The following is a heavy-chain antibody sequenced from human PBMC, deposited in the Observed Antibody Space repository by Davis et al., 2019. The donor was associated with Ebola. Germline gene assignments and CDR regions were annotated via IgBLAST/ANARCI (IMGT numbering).Heavy chain of an antibody. V-gene: IGHV4-39*07. CDR1: GGSISTSSYY. D-gene: IGHD1-14*01. CDR2: IYTSGST. J-gene: IGHJ6*02. Sequence: PSETLSLTCTVSGGSISTSSYYWGWIRQPPGKGLEWIGSIYTSGSTNYNPSLKSRVTMSVDTSKNQFSLKLSSVTAADTAVYYCARVTVTPPEYYYGMDVWGQGTTVTVSS. CDR3: ARVTVTPPEYYYGMDV.